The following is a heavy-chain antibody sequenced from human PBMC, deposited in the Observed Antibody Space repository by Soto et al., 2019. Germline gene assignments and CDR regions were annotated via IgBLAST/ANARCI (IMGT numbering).Heavy chain of an antibody. V-gene: IGHV4-30-4*01. CDR2: IYYSGST. J-gene: IGHJ6*02. Sequence: QVQLQESGPGLVKPSQTLSLTCTVSGGSISSGDDFWTWIRQPPGKGLEWIGYIYYSGSTYYNPSPKTRITMSVDTSKNQFSLKLSSVPAADTAVYYCARDRAKWKDYYYYGMDVWGQGTTVTVSS. CDR3: ARDRAKWKDYYYYGMDV. CDR1: GGSISSGDDF. D-gene: IGHD1-20*01.